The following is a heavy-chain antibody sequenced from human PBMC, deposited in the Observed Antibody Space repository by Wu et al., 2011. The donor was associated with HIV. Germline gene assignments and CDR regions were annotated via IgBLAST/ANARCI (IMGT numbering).Heavy chain of an antibody. V-gene: IGHV1-2*02. CDR1: GFTFIGYH. J-gene: IGHJ4*02. D-gene: IGHD2-8*02. CDR3: ARDWGGTLXVYLLDS. CDR2: INPNSGGT. Sequence: QVQVVQSGAEVKKPGASVKVSCKVSGFTFIGYHMHWVRQAPGQGLEWMGWINPNSGGTHYAQKFQGRVTMTRDTSINTAYMELSSLKSDDTAVYYCARDWGGTLXVYLLDSWGQGTLVTVSS.